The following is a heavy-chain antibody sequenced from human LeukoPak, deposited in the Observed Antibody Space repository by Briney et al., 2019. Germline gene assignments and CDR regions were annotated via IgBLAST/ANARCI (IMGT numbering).Heavy chain of an antibody. D-gene: IGHD3-16*01. CDR1: GGSISTYY. CDR3: ARLGAVSDAFDI. CDR2: VYHSGST. V-gene: IGHV4-59*08. J-gene: IGHJ3*02. Sequence: SETLSLTCTVSGGSISTYYWSWIRQPPGKGLEWLGYVYHSGSTNYNPSLKSRVTISVDASKKQFSLKVTPVTAADTAVYYCARLGAVSDAFDIWGQGTMVTV.